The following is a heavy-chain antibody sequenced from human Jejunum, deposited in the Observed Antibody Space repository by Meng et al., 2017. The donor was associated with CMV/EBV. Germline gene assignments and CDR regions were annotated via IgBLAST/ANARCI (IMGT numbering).Heavy chain of an antibody. D-gene: IGHD6-19*01. V-gene: IGHV3-72*01. CDR2: TRNKANSYIT. J-gene: IGHJ4*02. CDR3: ARDSHSSGWSLLFDS. CDR1: STFSDHH. Sequence: STFSDHHIDWVRQVPGRGPEWIGRTRNKANSYITDYAASVKGRFTISRDDSKNSVYLQMNSLKTEDTAVYYCARDSHSSGWSLLFDSWGQGTLVTVSS.